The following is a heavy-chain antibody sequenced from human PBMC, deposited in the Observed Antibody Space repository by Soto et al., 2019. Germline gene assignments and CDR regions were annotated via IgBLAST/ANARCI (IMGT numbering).Heavy chain of an antibody. V-gene: IGHV3-7*01. J-gene: IGHJ6*03. CDR3: ARVMYYDFWSGGCYYYMDV. D-gene: IGHD3-3*01. CDR2: IKQDGSEK. Sequence: GGSLRLSCAASGFTFSSYWMSWVRQAPGKGLEWVANIKQDGSEKYYVDSVKGRFTISRDNAKNSLYLQMNSLRAEDTAGYYCARVMYYDFWSGGCYYYMDVWGKGTTVPVSS. CDR1: GFTFSSYW.